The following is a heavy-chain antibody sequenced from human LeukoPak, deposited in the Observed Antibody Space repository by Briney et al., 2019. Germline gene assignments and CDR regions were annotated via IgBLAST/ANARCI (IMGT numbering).Heavy chain of an antibody. Sequence: ASVKVSCKASGYTFTSYGISWVRRAPGQGLEWMGWISAYNGNTNYAQKLQGRVTMTTDTSTSTAYMELRSLRSDDTAVYYCASGYCSGGSCYGYYYYGMDVWGQGTTVTVSS. J-gene: IGHJ6*02. CDR1: GYTFTSYG. D-gene: IGHD2-15*01. CDR3: ASGYCSGGSCYGYYYYGMDV. CDR2: ISAYNGNT. V-gene: IGHV1-18*01.